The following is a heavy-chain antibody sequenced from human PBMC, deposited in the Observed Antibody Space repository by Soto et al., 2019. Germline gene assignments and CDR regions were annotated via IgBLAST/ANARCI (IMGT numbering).Heavy chain of an antibody. J-gene: IGHJ4*02. CDR2: INTEGSST. D-gene: IGHD2-21*01. CDR1: GFTFSSYW. V-gene: IGHV3-74*01. Sequence: EMQLVQSGGGLVQPGGSLRLSCAASGFTFSSYWMHWVRQPPGKGLVWVSRINTEGSSTSYADSVEGRFTISRDNAKNTLYLQMNSLGAEDTAVYYFARFSVGVVPTTTDKFWGQGTLVTVSS. CDR3: ARFSVGVVPTTTDKF.